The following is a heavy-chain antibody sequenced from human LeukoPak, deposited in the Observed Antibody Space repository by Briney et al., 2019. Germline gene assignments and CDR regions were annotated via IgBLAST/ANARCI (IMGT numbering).Heavy chain of an antibody. D-gene: IGHD2-2*01. CDR2: ISYDENNK. CDR3: VRGAGKYQLLSPPF. V-gene: IGHV3-30-3*01. J-gene: IGHJ4*02. Sequence: PGGSLRLSCAASGFTFSNYAMHWVRQAPGKGLEWVSFISYDENNKYYADSVKGRFTISRDNSKNTLYLQMNSLRPEDTAVYYCVRGAGKYQLLSPPFWGQGTLVPVSS. CDR1: GFTFSNYA.